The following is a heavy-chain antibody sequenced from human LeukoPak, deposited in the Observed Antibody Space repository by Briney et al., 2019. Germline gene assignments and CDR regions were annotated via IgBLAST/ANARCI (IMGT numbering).Heavy chain of an antibody. J-gene: IGHJ4*02. CDR2: IYYSGST. D-gene: IGHD3-3*01. CDR1: DGSISSYY. V-gene: IGHV4-59*05. CDR3: ASSITIFGVVQPFDY. Sequence: SETLSLTCTVSDGSISSYYWSWIRQPPGKGLEWIGSIYYSGSTYYNPSLKSRVTISVDTSKNQFSLKLSSVTAADTAVYYCASSITIFGVVQPFDYWGQGTLVTVSS.